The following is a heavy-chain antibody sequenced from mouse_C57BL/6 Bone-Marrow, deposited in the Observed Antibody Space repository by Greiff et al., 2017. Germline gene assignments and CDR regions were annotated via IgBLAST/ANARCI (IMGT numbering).Heavy chain of an antibody. D-gene: IGHD1-1*01. CDR1: GFTFSSYA. J-gene: IGHJ2*01. Sequence: EVKLMESGGGLVKPGGSLKLSCAASGFTFSSYAMSWVRQTPEKRLEWVATLSDGGSYTYYPDNVKGRFTISRDNAKNNLYLQMSHLKSEDTAMYYCARDRGYYGSDYWGQGTTLTVSS. CDR2: LSDGGSYT. V-gene: IGHV5-4*01. CDR3: ARDRGYYGSDY.